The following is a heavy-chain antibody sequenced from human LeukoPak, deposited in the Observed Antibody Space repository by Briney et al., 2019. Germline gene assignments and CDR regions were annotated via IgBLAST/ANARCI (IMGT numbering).Heavy chain of an antibody. CDR2: VYGGGGI. D-gene: IGHD6-19*01. V-gene: IGHV3-66*01. J-gene: IGHJ4*02. CDR3: VRALAGAFDF. Sequence: GGSLRLSCAASGFKVSKIHMSWVRQAPGRGLEWVSVVYGGGGIYYADSVQRRFTISRDNSKNTVYLHMNNLRGDDSALYYCVRALAGAFDFWGQGTPVKVSS. CDR1: GFKVSKIH.